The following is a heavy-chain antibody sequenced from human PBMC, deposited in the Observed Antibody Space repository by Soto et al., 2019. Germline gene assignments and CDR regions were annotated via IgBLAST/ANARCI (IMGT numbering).Heavy chain of an antibody. V-gene: IGHV1-24*01. D-gene: IGHD3-16*02. CDR2: FDPEDGGT. CDR1: GYTLTELS. J-gene: IGHJ3*02. Sequence: ASVKVSCKVSGYTLTELSMHWVRQAPGRGLEWMGGFDPEDGGTNYAQKFQGWVTMTRDTSISTAYMELSRLRSDDTAVYYCARGDLYIWGSYRPPHDAFDIWGQGTMVTVSS. CDR3: ARGDLYIWGSYRPPHDAFDI.